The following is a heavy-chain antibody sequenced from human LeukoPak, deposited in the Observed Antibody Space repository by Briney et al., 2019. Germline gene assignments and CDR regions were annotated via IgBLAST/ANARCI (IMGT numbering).Heavy chain of an antibody. D-gene: IGHD2-21*02. CDR1: GYTFTGYY. J-gene: IGHJ4*02. CDR2: INPNSGGT. V-gene: IGHV1-2*04. CDR3: ARGSGGYCGGDCYGAYYFDY. Sequence: ASVKVSCKASGYTFTGYYMHWVRQASGQGLEWMGWINPNSGGTNYAQKFQGWVTMTRDTSISTAYMELSRLRSDDTAVYYCARGSGGYCGGDCYGAYYFDYWGQGTLVTVSS.